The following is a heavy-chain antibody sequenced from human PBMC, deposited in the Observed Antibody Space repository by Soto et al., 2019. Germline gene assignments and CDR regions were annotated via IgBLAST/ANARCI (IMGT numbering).Heavy chain of an antibody. CDR3: AKDHLETTVTTPSY. J-gene: IGHJ4*02. CDR1: GFTFSSYG. Sequence: QVQLVASGGGVVQPGRSLRPSCADSGFTFSSYGMHWVRQATGKGLEWVAVISYDGNNKYYADSVKGRFTISRDNFKNTLYLQMDSLGAEDTAMYYCAKDHLETTVTTPSYWGQGTLVTVSS. V-gene: IGHV3-30*18. CDR2: ISYDGNNK. D-gene: IGHD4-17*01.